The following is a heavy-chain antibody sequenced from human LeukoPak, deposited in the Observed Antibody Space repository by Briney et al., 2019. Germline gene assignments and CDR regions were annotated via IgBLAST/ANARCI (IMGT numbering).Heavy chain of an antibody. D-gene: IGHD4-17*01. J-gene: IGHJ4*02. Sequence: SETLSLTCTVSGGSISSSSYYWGWIRQPPGKGLEWIGSIYYSGSTYYNPSLKSRVTISVDTSKNQFSLKLSSVTAADTAVYYCARVTVNFDYWGQGTLVTVSS. CDR1: GGSISSSSYY. CDR3: ARVTVNFDY. CDR2: IYYSGST. V-gene: IGHV4-39*07.